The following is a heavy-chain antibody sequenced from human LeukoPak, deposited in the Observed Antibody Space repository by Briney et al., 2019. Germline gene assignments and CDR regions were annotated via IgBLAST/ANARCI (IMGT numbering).Heavy chain of an antibody. J-gene: IGHJ4*02. CDR3: ARDAMVRGVQGYSFDY. Sequence: SETLSLTCTVSGGSISSSSYYWGWIRQPPGKGLEWIGSIYYSGSTYYNPSLKSRVTISVDTSKNQFSLKLSSVTAADTAVYYCARDAMVRGVQGYSFDYWGQGTLVTVSS. CDR2: IYYSGST. D-gene: IGHD3-10*01. V-gene: IGHV4-39*07. CDR1: GGSISSSSYY.